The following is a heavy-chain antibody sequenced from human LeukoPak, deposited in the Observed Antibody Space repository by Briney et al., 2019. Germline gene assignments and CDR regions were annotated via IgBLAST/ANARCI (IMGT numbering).Heavy chain of an antibody. V-gene: IGHV4-39*07. J-gene: IGHJ5*02. D-gene: IGHD5-18*01. CDR1: GGSISSTSYY. CDR2: IYYSGST. Sequence: TSETLSLTCTVSGGSISSTSYYWGWIRQPPGKGLEWIGSIYYSGSTYSNPSLKSRVTISVDTSKKQFSLELSSVTAADTAVYYCARAKRYGRYSYGHGWFDPWGQGTLVTVSS. CDR3: ARAKRYGRYSYGHGWFDP.